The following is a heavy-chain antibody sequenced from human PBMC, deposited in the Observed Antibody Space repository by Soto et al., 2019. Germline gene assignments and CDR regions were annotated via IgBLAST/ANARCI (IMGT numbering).Heavy chain of an antibody. CDR3: ARDGAAAGPDLDY. J-gene: IGHJ4*02. CDR2: MKADGAHQ. D-gene: IGHD6-13*01. Sequence: GSLRLSCTATGFIFNNYWMYWVRRAPGRGLEWVASMKADGAHQSLVDSVKGRFTLSRDNPENSVNLQLNSLRPEDTAVYYCARDGAAAGPDLDYWGQGTLVTVSS. CDR1: GFIFNNYW. V-gene: IGHV3-7*01.